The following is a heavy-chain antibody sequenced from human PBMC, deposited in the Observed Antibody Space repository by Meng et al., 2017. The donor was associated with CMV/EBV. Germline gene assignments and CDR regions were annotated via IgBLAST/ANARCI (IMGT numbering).Heavy chain of an antibody. D-gene: IGHD2-2*02. CDR2: ISWNSGSI. CDR1: GFTFDDYA. V-gene: IGHV3-9*01. J-gene: IGHJ3*02. Sequence: GGSLRLSCAASGFTFDDYAMHWVRQAPGKGLEWVSGISWNSGSIGYADSVKGRFTISRDNAKNSLYLQMNSVRAEDTALYYCAKVRGCSSTSCYMRDGAFDIWGQGTMVTVSS. CDR3: AKVRGCSSTSCYMRDGAFDI.